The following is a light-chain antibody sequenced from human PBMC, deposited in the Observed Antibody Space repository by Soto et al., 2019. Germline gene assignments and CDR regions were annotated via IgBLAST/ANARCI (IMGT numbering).Light chain of an antibody. Sequence: EIVLTQSPGTLSLSPGERATLSCRASQSVSKNYLGWYQQKPGQAPRLLVYGASRRATGIPDRFSGSGSGTDFTLTISGLEAEDFAVYYCQQYGNSLPWTFGQGTKVEIK. CDR2: GAS. J-gene: IGKJ1*01. CDR1: QSVSKNY. V-gene: IGKV3-20*01. CDR3: QQYGNSLPWT.